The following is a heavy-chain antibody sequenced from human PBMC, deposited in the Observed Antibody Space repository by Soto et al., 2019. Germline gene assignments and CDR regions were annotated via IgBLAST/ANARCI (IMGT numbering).Heavy chain of an antibody. Sequence: SETLSLTCTVSGGSISSYYWSWIRQPPGKGLEWIGYIYYSGSTNYNPSLKSRVTISVDTSKNQFSLKLSSVTAADTAVYYCARDYYGSGTYYFDYWGQGTLVTVSS. CDR1: GGSISSYY. D-gene: IGHD3-10*01. V-gene: IGHV4-59*01. CDR3: ARDYYGSGTYYFDY. CDR2: IYYSGST. J-gene: IGHJ4*02.